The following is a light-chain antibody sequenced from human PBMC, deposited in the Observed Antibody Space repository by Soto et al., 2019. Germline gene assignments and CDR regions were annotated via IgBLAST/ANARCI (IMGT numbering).Light chain of an antibody. CDR1: QSLLHSDGYNY. J-gene: IGKJ4*01. Sequence: EIVLTQSSLSLPVTPGEPASISCRSSQSLLHSDGYNYVDWYLQKPGQSPQLLIYSGSHRASGVPDRFSGSGSGTDFTLKISRVEAEDVGIYYCMHALHPPVTFGGGTKVEI. CDR3: MHALHPPVT. V-gene: IGKV2-28*01. CDR2: SGS.